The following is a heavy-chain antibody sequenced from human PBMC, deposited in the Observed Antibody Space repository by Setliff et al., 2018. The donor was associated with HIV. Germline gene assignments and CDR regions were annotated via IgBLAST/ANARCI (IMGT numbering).Heavy chain of an antibody. J-gene: IGHJ4*02. Sequence: SVKVSCKASGGTFSSYAISWVRQAPGQGLEWMGGIIPIFGTANYAQKFQGRVTITADESTSTAYMELSSLRSEDTAVYYCARESFWSGYSPGGFDYWGQGTLVTAPQ. CDR2: IIPIFGTA. D-gene: IGHD3-3*01. V-gene: IGHV1-69*13. CDR1: GGTFSSYA. CDR3: ARESFWSGYSPGGFDY.